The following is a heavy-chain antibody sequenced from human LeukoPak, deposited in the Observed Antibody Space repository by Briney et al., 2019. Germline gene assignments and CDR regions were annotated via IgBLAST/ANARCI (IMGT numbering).Heavy chain of an antibody. J-gene: IGHJ5*02. D-gene: IGHD1-1*01. CDR2: IYHSGST. V-gene: IGHV4-38-2*02. CDR1: GSSLSSGDYY. Sequence: SETLSLTCTVSGSSLSSGDYYWGWIRQPPGKGLEWIGSIYHSGSTYYNPSLKSRVTISVDTSKNQFSLKLSSVTAADTAVYYCARRGPRAGTPKLNWFDPWGQGTLVTVSS. CDR3: ARRGPRAGTPKLNWFDP.